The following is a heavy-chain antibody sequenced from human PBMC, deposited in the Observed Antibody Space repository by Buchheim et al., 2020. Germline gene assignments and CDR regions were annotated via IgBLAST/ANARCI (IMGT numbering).Heavy chain of an antibody. CDR2: ISYDGSNK. CDR1: GFTFSSYG. D-gene: IGHD3-22*01. J-gene: IGHJ4*02. CDR3: AKDHLRGSSGYDADY. Sequence: QVQLVESGGGVVQPGRSLRLSCAASGFTFSSYGMHWVRQAPGKGLEWVAVISYDGSNKYYADSVKGRFTISRDNSKNTLYLQMNSLRAEDTAVYYCAKDHLRGSSGYDADYWGQGTL. V-gene: IGHV3-30*18.